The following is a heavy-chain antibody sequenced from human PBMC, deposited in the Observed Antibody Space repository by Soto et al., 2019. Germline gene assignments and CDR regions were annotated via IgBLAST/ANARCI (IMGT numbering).Heavy chain of an antibody. CDR3: ARDGPHYYDSSGENWFDP. Sequence: KTSETLSLTCTVSGGSISSGGYYWSWIRQHPGKGLEWIGYIYYSGSTYYNPSLKSRVTISVDTSKNQFSLKLSSVTAADTAVYYCARDGPHYYDSSGENWFDPWGQGTLVTVSS. CDR1: GGSISSGGYY. D-gene: IGHD3-22*01. J-gene: IGHJ5*02. CDR2: IYYSGST. V-gene: IGHV4-31*03.